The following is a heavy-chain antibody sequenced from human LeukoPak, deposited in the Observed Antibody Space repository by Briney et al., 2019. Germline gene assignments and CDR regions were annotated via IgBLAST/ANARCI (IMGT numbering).Heavy chain of an antibody. V-gene: IGHV1-18*01. D-gene: IGHD3/OR15-3a*01. Sequence: AAVKVSCKASGYTFTSYGISWVRQAPGHGLEWMGWISAYNGNTNYAQKLQGRVTMTTDTSTSTDYMELRSLRSDDTAVYYCARFVFGLVNYFDYWGQGTLVTVSS. CDR2: ISAYNGNT. J-gene: IGHJ4*02. CDR1: GYTFTSYG. CDR3: ARFVFGLVNYFDY.